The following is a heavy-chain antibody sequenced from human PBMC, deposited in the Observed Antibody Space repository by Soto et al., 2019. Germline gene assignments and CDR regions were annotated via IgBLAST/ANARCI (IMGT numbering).Heavy chain of an antibody. Sequence: PSETLSLTCTVSGDSMSGFYWSWIRQTPGKGLEWIGYINYVGRTSYYSPSLQSRVTISLDSSKNQFSLKLSSVTAADTAVYYCARVGLVGASPFDYWGQGTLVTVSS. J-gene: IGHJ4*02. D-gene: IGHD1-26*01. CDR1: GDSMSGFY. V-gene: IGHV4-59*01. CDR3: ARVGLVGASPFDY. CDR2: INYVGRTS.